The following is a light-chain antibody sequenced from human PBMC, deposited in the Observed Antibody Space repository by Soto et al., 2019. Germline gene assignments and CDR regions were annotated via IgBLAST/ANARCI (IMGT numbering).Light chain of an antibody. J-gene: IGKJ5*01. CDR3: QQLVTSPLT. V-gene: IGKV3-20*01. CDR1: QSVSSSY. Sequence: EIVLTQSPGTLSLSPGERATLSCRASQSVSSSYLAWYQQKPGQAPRLLIYGASSRATGIPDRFSGSGSGTDFTLPISSLEPEDFGVCDCQQLVTSPLTCAHGTGLEIK. CDR2: GAS.